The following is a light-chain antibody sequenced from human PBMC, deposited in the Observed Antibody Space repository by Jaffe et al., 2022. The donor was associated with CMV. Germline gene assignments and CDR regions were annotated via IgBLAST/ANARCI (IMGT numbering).Light chain of an antibody. Sequence: QSVLTQSPSASGTPGQRVTISCSGSNSNIGSKNVFWYQQFPGTAPKLLIYRSNQRPSGVPDRFTGSKSGTSASLAISGLRAEDEADYYCAAWDVSLHVRLFGGGTKVTVL. CDR2: RSN. V-gene: IGLV1-47*01. CDR1: NSNIGSKN. J-gene: IGLJ3*02. CDR3: AAWDVSLHVRL.